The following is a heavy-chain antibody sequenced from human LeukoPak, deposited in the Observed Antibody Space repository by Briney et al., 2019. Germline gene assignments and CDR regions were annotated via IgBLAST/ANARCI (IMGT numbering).Heavy chain of an antibody. Sequence: PSETLSLTCSVSGFSINSSDFYWAWIRQPPGKGLEWVGTMFWSGTAYYNPSLESRVTISVDTSKNQFSLKVRSVTAADAAVYYCARLTKGRYFDYIFAFWGQGILVTVSS. CDR1: GFSINSSDFY. J-gene: IGHJ4*02. D-gene: IGHD3-9*01. CDR2: MFWSGTA. CDR3: ARLTKGRYFDYIFAF. V-gene: IGHV4-39*01.